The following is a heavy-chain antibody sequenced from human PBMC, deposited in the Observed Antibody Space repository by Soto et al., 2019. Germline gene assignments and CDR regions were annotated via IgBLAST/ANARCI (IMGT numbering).Heavy chain of an antibody. D-gene: IGHD5-12*01. CDR1: GYTLYRYC. CDR3: ARAYSGYGFDY. V-gene: IGHV1-18*01. Sequence: GGPVEGSRQASGYTLYRYCISWVGQAPGQGLEWMGWISAYNGNTNFAQKLQGRVTMTTDTSTSTAYMELRSLRSDDTAVYYCARAYSGYGFDYWGQGTLVTVSS. CDR2: ISAYNGNT. J-gene: IGHJ4*02.